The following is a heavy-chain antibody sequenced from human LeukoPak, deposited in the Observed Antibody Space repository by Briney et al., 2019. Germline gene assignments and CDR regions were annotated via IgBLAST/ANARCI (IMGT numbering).Heavy chain of an antibody. CDR1: GYSFTSYW. CDR3: ARVLRYFDWSETDYFDY. D-gene: IGHD3-9*01. CDR2: IYPGDSDT. Sequence: GESLKISCKGSGYSFTSYWIGWVRQMPGKGLEWMGIIYPGDSDTRYSPSFQGQVTISADKSISTAYLQWSSLKASDTAMYYCARVLRYFDWSETDYFDYWGQGTLVTVSS. V-gene: IGHV5-51*01. J-gene: IGHJ4*02.